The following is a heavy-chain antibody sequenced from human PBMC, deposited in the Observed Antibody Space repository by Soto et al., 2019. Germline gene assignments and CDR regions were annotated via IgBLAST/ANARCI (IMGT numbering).Heavy chain of an antibody. CDR3: AREDESSGDAGTFYH. D-gene: IGHD3-22*01. CDR2: ISHDESIK. V-gene: IGHV3-30-3*01. Sequence: QVQLVESGEGVVQPGRSLRLSCAASGFALSDRVMHWVRQAPGKGLEGVAVISHDESIKDDVDSVKGRFSVSRDTSKNTLYLQMNRLRPEDAAVYYCAREDESSGDAGTFYHWGQGTLVTVSP. CDR1: GFALSDRV. J-gene: IGHJ1*01.